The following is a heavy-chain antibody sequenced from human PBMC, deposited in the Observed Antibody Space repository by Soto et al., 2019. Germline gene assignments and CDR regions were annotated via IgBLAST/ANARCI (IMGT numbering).Heavy chain of an antibody. J-gene: IGHJ6*02. D-gene: IGHD2-15*01. Sequence: SETLSLTCTVSGGSISSYYWSWIRQPAGKGLEWIGRIYTSGSTNYNPSLKSRVTMSVDTSKNQFSLKLSSVTAADTAVYYCARDRNWPVVDYYYYGMDVWGQGTTVTVSS. V-gene: IGHV4-4*07. CDR3: ARDRNWPVVDYYYYGMDV. CDR1: GGSISSYY. CDR2: IYTSGST.